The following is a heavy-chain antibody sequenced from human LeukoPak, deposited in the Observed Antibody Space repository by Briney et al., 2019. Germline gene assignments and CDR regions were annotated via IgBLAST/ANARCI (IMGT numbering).Heavy chain of an antibody. CDR3: ARGRVSSSTWYSTYYYYFYMDV. J-gene: IGHJ6*03. D-gene: IGHD1-1*01. CDR1: DDSITMYY. V-gene: IGHV4-59*01. CDR2: VDHTGST. Sequence: SETLSLTCSVSDDSITMYYWTWIRQPPGKGLEWVGYVDHTGSTNFNPSLNGRVSISRDTTKNLFSLRPRSVTAADTAVYFCARGRVSSSTWYSTYYYYFYMDVWGKGTTVTVSS.